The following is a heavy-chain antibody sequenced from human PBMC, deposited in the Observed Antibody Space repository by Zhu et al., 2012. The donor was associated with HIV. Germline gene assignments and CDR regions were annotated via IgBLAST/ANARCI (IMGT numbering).Heavy chain of an antibody. CDR3: ASTGYCSSTSCPRSFDY. CDR1: GGSFSGYY. CDR2: INHSGST. V-gene: IGHV4-34*01. D-gene: IGHD2-2*01. J-gene: IGHJ4*02. Sequence: QVQLQQWGAGLLKPSETLSLTCAVYGGSFSGYYWSWIRQPPGKGLEWIGEINHSGSTNYNPSLKSRVTISVDTSKNQFSLKLSSVTAADTAVHYCASTGYCSSTSCPRSFDYWGQGTLVTVSS.